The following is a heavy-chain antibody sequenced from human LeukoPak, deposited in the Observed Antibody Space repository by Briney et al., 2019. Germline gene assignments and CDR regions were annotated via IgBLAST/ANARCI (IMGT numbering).Heavy chain of an antibody. J-gene: IGHJ4*02. CDR1: GFTFSSYA. D-gene: IGHD3-3*01. CDR3: AKDLNYDFWSGLGN. V-gene: IGHV3-23*01. CDR2: ISGSAGST. Sequence: GGSLRLSCAASGFTFSSYAMSWVRQAPGKGLEWVSTISGSAGSTNYADSVKGRFTISRDNSKNTLYLQMNSLRAEDTAVYYCAKDLNYDFWSGLGNWGQGTLVTVSS.